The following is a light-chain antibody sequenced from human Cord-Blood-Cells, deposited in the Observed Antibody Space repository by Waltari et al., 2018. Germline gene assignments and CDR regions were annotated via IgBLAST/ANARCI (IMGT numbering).Light chain of an antibody. CDR3: NSRDSSGNHP. J-gene: IGLJ1*01. CDR1: SLRSYY. CDR2: GKN. Sequence: SSELTQDPAVSVSLVQTVRITCHGDSLRSYYASWYQQKPGQAPVLVIYGKNNRPSGIPDRFSGSSSGNTASLTITGAQAEDEADYYCNSRDSSGNHPFGTGTKVTVL. V-gene: IGLV3-19*01.